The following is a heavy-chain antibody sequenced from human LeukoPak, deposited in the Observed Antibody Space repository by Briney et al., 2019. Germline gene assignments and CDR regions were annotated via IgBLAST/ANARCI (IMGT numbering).Heavy chain of an antibody. V-gene: IGHV4-34*01. CDR1: GGSFSGYY. J-gene: IGHJ6*03. Sequence: SETLSLTCAVYGGSFSGYYWSWIRQPPGKGLEWIGEISHSGRANYNPSLKSRVTISVDTSKNQFSLKVNSVTAADTAVYYCARGWEERYYYYMDVWGKGTTVTISS. CDR3: ARGWEERYYYYMDV. CDR2: ISHSGRA. D-gene: IGHD1-26*01.